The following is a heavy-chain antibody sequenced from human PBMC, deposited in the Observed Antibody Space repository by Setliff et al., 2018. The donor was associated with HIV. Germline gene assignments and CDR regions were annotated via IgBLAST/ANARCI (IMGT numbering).Heavy chain of an antibody. J-gene: IGHJ3*02. Sequence: GESLRLSCVASEFTFSSSWMTWVRQAPGKGLEWVANIKQHGSVKDYVDSVRGRFTISRDNARNSLYLQMDSLRDEDTAVYYCVRAIQGAYDIWGQGTMVTVSS. CDR3: VRAIQGAYDI. CDR2: IKQHGSVK. D-gene: IGHD3-3*01. CDR1: EFTFSSSW. V-gene: IGHV3-7*01.